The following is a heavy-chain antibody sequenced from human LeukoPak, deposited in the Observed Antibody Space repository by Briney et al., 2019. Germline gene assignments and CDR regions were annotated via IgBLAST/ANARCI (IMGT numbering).Heavy chain of an antibody. V-gene: IGHV3-30*02. Sequence: GGSLRLSCAASGFTFSNYGMHWVRQAPAKGLEWVAFIRFDGSNKYYADSVKGRFTISRDNSKNTLYLQMNSLRVEDTTVYYCAKDGRQRKTYFYGSGSVNAFDIWGQGTMVTVSS. J-gene: IGHJ3*02. CDR1: GFTFSNYG. D-gene: IGHD3-10*01. CDR3: AKDGRQRKTYFYGSGSVNAFDI. CDR2: IRFDGSNK.